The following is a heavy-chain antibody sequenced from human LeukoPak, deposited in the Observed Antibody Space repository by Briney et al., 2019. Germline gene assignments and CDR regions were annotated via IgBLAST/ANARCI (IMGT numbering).Heavy chain of an antibody. CDR3: ARALYYYGSGNPIQAFDI. V-gene: IGHV1-18*01. CDR1: GYTFTSYG. Sequence: ASVKVSCKASGYTFTSYGISWVRQAPGQGLEWMGWISAYNGNTNYAQKLQGRVTMTTDASTSTAYMELRSLRSDDTAVYYCARALYYYGSGNPIQAFDIWGQGTMVTVSS. D-gene: IGHD3-10*01. CDR2: ISAYNGNT. J-gene: IGHJ3*02.